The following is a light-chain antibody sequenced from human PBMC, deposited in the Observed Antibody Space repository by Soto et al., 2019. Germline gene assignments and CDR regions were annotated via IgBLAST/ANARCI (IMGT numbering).Light chain of an antibody. CDR2: GAS. V-gene: IGKV3-20*01. J-gene: IGKJ1*01. CDR1: QSVSGSY. CDR3: QQYTDWPTT. Sequence: IVMTQSPGTLSLSPGERATLSCRASQSVSGSYLAWYQQKPGQAPRLLIYGASSRATGVPDRFRGSGSETDFTLTVTSLQSEDFGIYYCQQYTDWPTTFGQGTKVDIK.